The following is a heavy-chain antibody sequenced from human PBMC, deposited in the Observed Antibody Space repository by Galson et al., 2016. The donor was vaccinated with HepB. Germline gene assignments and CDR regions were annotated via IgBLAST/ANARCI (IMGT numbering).Heavy chain of an antibody. CDR3: AKSKGGVWSYYFDY. CDR2: IWTDGSNK. CDR1: AFTFSNYG. D-gene: IGHD2-21*02. V-gene: IGHV3-33*06. Sequence: SLRLSCAASAFTFSNYGMHWVRQAPGKGLEWVAGIWTDGSNKYYGDSVKGRFTTSSDNSKNTLYLQMNSLRAEDTAVYYCAKSKGGVWSYYFDYWGQGTLVTVSS. J-gene: IGHJ4*02.